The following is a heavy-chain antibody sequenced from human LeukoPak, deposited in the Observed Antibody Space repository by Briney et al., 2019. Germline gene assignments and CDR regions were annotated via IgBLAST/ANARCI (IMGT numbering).Heavy chain of an antibody. D-gene: IGHD3-22*01. CDR2: ISSSSSYI. V-gene: IGHV3-21*01. J-gene: IGHJ6*04. CDR3: ARVNLPYYYDSSGCLDV. Sequence: PGGSLRLSCAASGFTFSSYSMNWVRQAPGKGLEWVSSISSSSSYIYYADSVKGRFTIFRDNAKNSLYLQMNSLRAEDTAVYYCARVNLPYYYDSSGCLDVWGKGTTVTVSS. CDR1: GFTFSSYS.